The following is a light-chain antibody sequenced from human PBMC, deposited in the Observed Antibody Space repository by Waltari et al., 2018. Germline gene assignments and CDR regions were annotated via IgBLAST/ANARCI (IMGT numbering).Light chain of an antibody. J-gene: IGKJ4*01. CDR3: QQANTFPPGVT. Sequence: DIQMTQSPSSVSASVGDRINITCRASQDIGNWLAWYQQKPGTAPKLLIYGWSRLQRGVPARFSGSGFGTDFALTIVSLQPEDFATYFCQQANTFPPGVTFGGGTKVEI. CDR2: GWS. V-gene: IGKV1D-12*01. CDR1: QDIGNW.